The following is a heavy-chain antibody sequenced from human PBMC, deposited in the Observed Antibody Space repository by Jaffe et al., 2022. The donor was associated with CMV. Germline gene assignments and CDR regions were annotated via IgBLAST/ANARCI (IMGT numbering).Heavy chain of an antibody. CDR1: GFTFSSYA. Sequence: EVQLVESGGGLVQPGGSLRLSCSASGFTFSSYAMHWVRQAPGKGLEYVSAISSNGGSTYYADSVKGRFTISRDNSKNTLYLQMSSLRAEDTAVYYCVKDDGGNRVATIVWGGVYYYMDVWGKGTTVTVSS. V-gene: IGHV3-64D*06. CDR3: VKDDGGNRVATIVWGGVYYYMDV. J-gene: IGHJ6*03. CDR2: ISSNGGST. D-gene: IGHD5-12*01.